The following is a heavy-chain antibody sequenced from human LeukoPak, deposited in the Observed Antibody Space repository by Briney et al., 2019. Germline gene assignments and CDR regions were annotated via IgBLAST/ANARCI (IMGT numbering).Heavy chain of an antibody. D-gene: IGHD4-23*01. V-gene: IGHV3-48*01. CDR1: GFTFSAYS. J-gene: IGHJ4*02. CDR2: ISSGNSIL. CDR3: ARDSGTTVGYFDY. Sequence: PGGSLRLSCAVSGFTFSAYSMNWVRQAPGKGLEWVSYISSGNSILYYADSVKGRFTISRDNSKNTLYLQMNSLRAEDTALYYCARDSGTTVGYFDYWGQGTLVTVSS.